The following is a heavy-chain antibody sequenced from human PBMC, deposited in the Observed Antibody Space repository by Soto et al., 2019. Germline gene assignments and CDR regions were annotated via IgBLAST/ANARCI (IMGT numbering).Heavy chain of an antibody. V-gene: IGHV1-46*01. Sequence: GASVKVSCKASGYTFTSYYMHWVRQAPGQGLEWMGIINPSGGSTSYAQKFQGRVTMTRDTSTSTVYMELSSLRSEDTAVYYCARDRSERYYYDSSGYQSFDPWGQGTLVTVSS. CDR2: INPSGGST. D-gene: IGHD3-22*01. J-gene: IGHJ5*02. CDR3: ARDRSERYYYDSSGYQSFDP. CDR1: GYTFTSYY.